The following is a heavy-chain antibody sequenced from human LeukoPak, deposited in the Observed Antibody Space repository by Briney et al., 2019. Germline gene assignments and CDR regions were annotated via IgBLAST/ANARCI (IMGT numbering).Heavy chain of an antibody. D-gene: IGHD3-16*01. Sequence: PGGSLRLSCAASGFTFDDYAMHWVRQAPGQGLEWVSGISWNSGSIGYADSVKGRFTISRDNAKNSLYLQMNSLRAEDTAMYYCAKGPNVDPHYFDYWGQGTLVTVSS. J-gene: IGHJ4*02. CDR1: GFTFDDYA. V-gene: IGHV3-9*01. CDR3: AKGPNVDPHYFDY. CDR2: ISWNSGSI.